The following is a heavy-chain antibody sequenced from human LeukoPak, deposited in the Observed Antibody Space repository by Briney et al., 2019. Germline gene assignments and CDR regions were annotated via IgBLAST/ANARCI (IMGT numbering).Heavy chain of an antibody. J-gene: IGHJ4*02. Sequence: AGGSLRLSCAASGFTFSNAWMSWVRQAPGKGLEWVGRIKSKTDGGTTDYAAPVKGRFTISRDDSKNTLYLQMNSLTTEDTAVYYCTTDHPWYSYYGSGSPGYWGQGTLVTVSS. CDR3: TTDHPWYSYYGSGSPGY. V-gene: IGHV3-15*01. CDR1: GFTFSNAW. CDR2: IKSKTDGGTT. D-gene: IGHD3-10*01.